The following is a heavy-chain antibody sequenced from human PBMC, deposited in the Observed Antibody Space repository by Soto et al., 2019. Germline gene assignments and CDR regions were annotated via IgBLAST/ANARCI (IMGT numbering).Heavy chain of an antibody. CDR3: TTVLRFLEGPPDSFDI. D-gene: IGHD3-3*01. J-gene: IGHJ3*02. CDR2: IRSKANSYAT. CDR1: GFTFSGSA. V-gene: IGHV3-73*01. Sequence: PGGSLRLSCAASGFTFSGSAMHWVRQASGKGLEWVGRIRSKANSYATAYAASVKGRFTISRDDSKNTAYLQMNSLKTEDTAVYYCTTVLRFLEGPPDSFDIWGQGTMVTVSS.